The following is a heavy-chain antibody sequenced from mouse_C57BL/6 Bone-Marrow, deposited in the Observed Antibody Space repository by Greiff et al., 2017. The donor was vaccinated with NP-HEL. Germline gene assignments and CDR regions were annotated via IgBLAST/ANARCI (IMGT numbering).Heavy chain of an antibody. Sequence: VQLQQSGPELVKPGASVKMSCKASGYTFTDYNMHWVKQSHGKSLEWIGYINPNNGGTSYNQKFKGKATLTVNKSSSTAYMELRSLTSEDSAVYYCARESYDGYYAMDYWGQGTSVTVSS. CDR2: INPNNGGT. CDR3: ARESYDGYYAMDY. V-gene: IGHV1-22*01. J-gene: IGHJ4*01. CDR1: GYTFTDYN. D-gene: IGHD2-3*01.